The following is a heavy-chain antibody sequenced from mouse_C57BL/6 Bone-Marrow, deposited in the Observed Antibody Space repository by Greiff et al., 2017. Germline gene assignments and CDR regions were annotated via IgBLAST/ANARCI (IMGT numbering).Heavy chain of an antibody. CDR2: IDPSDSYT. Sequence: QVHVKQPGAELVMPGASVKLSCKASGYTFTSYWMHWVKQRPGQGLEWIGEIDPSDSYTNYNQKFKGKSTLTVDKSSSTAYMQLSSLTSEDSAVYYCAREGTTGYDYDLDYWGQGTTLTVSS. D-gene: IGHD2-4*01. J-gene: IGHJ2*01. CDR1: GYTFTSYW. CDR3: AREGTTGYDYDLDY. V-gene: IGHV1-69*01.